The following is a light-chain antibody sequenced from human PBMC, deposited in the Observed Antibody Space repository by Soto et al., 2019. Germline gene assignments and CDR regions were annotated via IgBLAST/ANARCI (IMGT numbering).Light chain of an antibody. V-gene: IGLV2-14*01. Sequence: QPVLTQPASVSGSPGQSITISCTGTSSDVGGYNYVSWYQQHPGKAPKLMIYEVSNRPSGVSNRFSGSKSGNTASLTISGLHAEDEADYYCSSYTSSSHVVFGGGTKLTVL. J-gene: IGLJ2*01. CDR3: SSYTSSSHVV. CDR1: SSDVGGYNY. CDR2: EVS.